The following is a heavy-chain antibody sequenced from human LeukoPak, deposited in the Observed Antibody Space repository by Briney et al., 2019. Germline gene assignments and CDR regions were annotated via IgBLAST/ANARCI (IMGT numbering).Heavy chain of an antibody. CDR2: ISGSGGST. Sequence: GGTLRLSCAASGFTFSNYGMSWVRQAPGKGLEWVSAISGSGGSTYYAGSVKGRFTISRDNSKNTLYLQMNSLRAEDTAVYYCARIGASSWYEDYWGQGTLVTVSS. V-gene: IGHV3-23*01. CDR3: ARIGASSWYEDY. CDR1: GFTFSNYG. D-gene: IGHD6-13*01. J-gene: IGHJ4*02.